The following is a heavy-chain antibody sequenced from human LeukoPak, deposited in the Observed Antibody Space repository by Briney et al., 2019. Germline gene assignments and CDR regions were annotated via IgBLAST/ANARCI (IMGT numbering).Heavy chain of an antibody. D-gene: IGHD4/OR15-4a*01. V-gene: IGHV3-11*01. J-gene: IGHJ4*02. CDR2: ISSSGSTI. CDR1: GFTFSDYY. CDR3: AKDLMAVTTPSETDY. Sequence: KPGGSLRLSCAASGFTFSDYYMSWIRQAPGKGLEWVSYISSSGSTIYYADSVKGRFSISRDNSKNTVYLQMNSLRAEDTAVYYCAKDLMAVTTPSETDYWGQGTLVTVSS.